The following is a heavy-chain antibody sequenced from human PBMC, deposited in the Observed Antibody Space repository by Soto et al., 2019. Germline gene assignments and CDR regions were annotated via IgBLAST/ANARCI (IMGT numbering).Heavy chain of an antibody. CDR3: AKRGAYSSSSAYFDY. V-gene: IGHV3-23*01. CDR2: INDSGDT. CDR1: GFTFSTYG. D-gene: IGHD6-6*01. J-gene: IGHJ4*01. Sequence: PGGSLRLSCAASGFTFSTYGMTWVRQAPGKGLEWVSSINDSGDTYYGDSVKGRFTISRDNSKSTLYLQMNSLSAEDTAVYYCAKRGAYSSSSAYFDYWAHGTLVTVSS.